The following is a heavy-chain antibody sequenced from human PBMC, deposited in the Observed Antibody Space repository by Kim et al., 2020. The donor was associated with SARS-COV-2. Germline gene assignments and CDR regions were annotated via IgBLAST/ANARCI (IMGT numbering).Heavy chain of an antibody. CDR3: ARSALFRTFDI. CDR1: GGSISSYY. CDR2: IYYSGST. Sequence: SETLSLTCIVSGGSISSYYWSWIRQPPGKGLEWIGYIYYSGSTNYNPSLKSRVTISVDTSKNQFSLQLSSVTAADTAVYYCARSALFRTFDIWGQGTMVT. D-gene: IGHD2-21*01. J-gene: IGHJ3*02. V-gene: IGHV4-59*08.